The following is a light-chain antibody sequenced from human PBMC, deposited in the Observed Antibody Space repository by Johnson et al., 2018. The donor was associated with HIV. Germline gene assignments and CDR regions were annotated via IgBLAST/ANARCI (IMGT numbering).Light chain of an antibody. V-gene: IGLV1-51*01. CDR2: DDN. CDR1: SSDIGNNY. Sequence: QSILTQPPSVSAAPGQKVIISCSGGSSDIGNNYVSWYQHLPGTAPKLLIYDDNKRPSGIPDRFSGSKSGTSATLGITGLQTGDEADYYGGTWDSSPGAGHIFGTGTKVTVL. J-gene: IGLJ1*01. CDR3: GTWDSSPGAGHI.